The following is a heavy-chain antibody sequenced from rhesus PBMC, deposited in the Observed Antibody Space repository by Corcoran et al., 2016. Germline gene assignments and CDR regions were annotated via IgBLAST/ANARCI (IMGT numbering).Heavy chain of an antibody. CDR1: GGSISSGYYY. J-gene: IGHJ4*01. CDR2: STYRGGP. D-gene: IGHD2-21*01. CDR3: ARDRCTGSGCYLDY. V-gene: IGHV4-122*02. Sequence: QVQLQESGPGLVKPSETLSLTCAVSGGSISSGYYYWSWIRQPPGKGLEWIGSSTYRGGPGSSPSLKSLVTISRDTSKNQFSLKRSSVTAADTAVYYCARDRCTGSGCYLDYWGQGVLVTVSS.